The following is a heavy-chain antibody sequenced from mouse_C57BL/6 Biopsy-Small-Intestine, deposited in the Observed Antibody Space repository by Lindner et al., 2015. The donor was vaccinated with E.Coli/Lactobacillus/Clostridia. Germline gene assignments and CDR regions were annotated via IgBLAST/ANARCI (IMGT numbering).Heavy chain of an antibody. V-gene: IGHV1-82*01. CDR2: IYPGDRDT. Sequence: VQLQESGPELVKPGASVKISCKASGYAFSSSWMNWVKQRPGKGLEWIGRIYPGDRDTNYNGKFKGKATLTADKSSSTAYMQLSSLTSEDSAVYFCARGTNYDYAFAWFAYWGQGTLVTVSA. D-gene: IGHD2-4*01. J-gene: IGHJ3*01. CDR1: GYAFSSSW. CDR3: ARGTNYDYAFAWFAY.